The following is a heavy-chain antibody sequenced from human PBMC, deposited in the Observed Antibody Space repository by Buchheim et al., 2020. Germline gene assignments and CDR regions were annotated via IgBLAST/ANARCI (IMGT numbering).Heavy chain of an antibody. CDR3: ARDSLARLGTFDY. CDR2: ISYDGSNK. D-gene: IGHD6-6*01. V-gene: IGHV3-30-3*01. J-gene: IGHJ4*02. Sequence: QVQLVESGGGVVQPGRSLRLSCAASGFTFSSYAMHWVRQAPGKGLEWVAVISYDGSNKYYADSVKGRFTISSDNSKNTLYLQMNSLRAEDTAVYYCARDSLARLGTFDYWGQGTL. CDR1: GFTFSSYA.